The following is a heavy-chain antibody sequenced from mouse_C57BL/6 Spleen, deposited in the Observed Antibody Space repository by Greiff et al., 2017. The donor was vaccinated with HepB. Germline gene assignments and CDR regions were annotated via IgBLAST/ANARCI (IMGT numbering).Heavy chain of an antibody. Sequence: ESGPGLVKPSQSLSLTCSVTGYSITSGYYWNWIRQFPGNKLEWMGYISYDGSNNYNPSLKNRISITRDTSKNQFFLKLNSVTTEDTATYYCARGEDYVGYFDVWGTGTTVTVSS. CDR2: ISYDGSN. V-gene: IGHV3-6*01. CDR3: ARGEDYVGYFDV. CDR1: GYSITSGYY. J-gene: IGHJ1*03. D-gene: IGHD1-1*01.